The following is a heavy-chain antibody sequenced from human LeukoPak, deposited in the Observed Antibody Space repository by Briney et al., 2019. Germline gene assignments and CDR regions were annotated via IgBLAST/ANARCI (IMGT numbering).Heavy chain of an antibody. J-gene: IGHJ6*02. CDR2: ISGSGGST. CDR3: AKVIYGYYYYGMDV. D-gene: IGHD4-17*01. V-gene: IGHV3-23*01. CDR1: GFTFSSYA. Sequence: GGSLRLSCGASGFTFSSYALSWVRQAPGKGLEWVSGISGSGGSTYYADSVKGRFTISRDNSKNTLYLQMNSLRAEDTAVYYCAKVIYGYYYYGMDVWGQGTTVTVSS.